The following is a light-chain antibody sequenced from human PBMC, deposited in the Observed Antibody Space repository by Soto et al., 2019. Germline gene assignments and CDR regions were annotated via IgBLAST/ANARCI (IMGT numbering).Light chain of an antibody. CDR2: AAS. CDR1: QGISSY. J-gene: IGKJ2*01. CDR3: QQLNSYPRT. Sequence: IQLTQSPSSLSASVGDRVTITCRASQGISSYLAWYQQKPGKAPKLLIYAASTLQSGVPSRFSGSGSGTDFTLTISSLQPEYFANYYCQQLNSYPRTFGQGTKMEIK. V-gene: IGKV1-9*01.